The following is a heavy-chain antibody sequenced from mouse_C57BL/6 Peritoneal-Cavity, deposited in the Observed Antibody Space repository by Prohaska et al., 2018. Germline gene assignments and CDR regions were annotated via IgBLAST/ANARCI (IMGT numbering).Heavy chain of an antibody. CDR1: GYTFTSYW. J-gene: IGHJ3*01. CDR3: ASGGHYYGSSFAWFAY. D-gene: IGHD1-1*01. V-gene: IGHV1-50*01. Sequence: GAELVKPGASMKLSCKASGYTFTSYWMQWVKQRPGQGLEWIGEIDPSDSYTNYNQKFKGKATLTVDTSSSTAYMQLSSLTSEDSAVYYCASGGHYYGSSFAWFAYWGQGTLVTVSA. CDR2: IDPSDSYT.